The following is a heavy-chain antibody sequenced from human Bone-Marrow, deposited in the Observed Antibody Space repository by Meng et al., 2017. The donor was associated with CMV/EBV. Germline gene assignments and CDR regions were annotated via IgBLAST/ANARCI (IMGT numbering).Heavy chain of an antibody. V-gene: IGHV5-51*01. CDR3: ARQGPVVPAAIRNYYYGMDV. D-gene: IGHD2-2*02. Sequence: GGSLRLSCKGSGYSFTGYWIGWVRQMPGKGLEWMGIIYPGDSDTRYSPSFQGQVTISADKSISTAYLQWSSLKASDTAMYYCARQGPVVPAAIRNYYYGMDVWGQGTTVTVSS. J-gene: IGHJ6*02. CDR1: GYSFTGYW. CDR2: IYPGDSDT.